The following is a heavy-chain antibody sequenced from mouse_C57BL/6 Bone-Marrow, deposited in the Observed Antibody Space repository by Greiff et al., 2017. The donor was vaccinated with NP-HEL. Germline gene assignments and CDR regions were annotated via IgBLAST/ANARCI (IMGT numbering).Heavy chain of an antibody. CDR2: IDPSDSYT. V-gene: IGHV1-59*01. J-gene: IGHJ1*03. D-gene: IGHD2-4*01. CDR3: ARRDYDYDDWYFDV. Sequence: QVQLKQPGAELVRPGTSVKLSCKASGYTFTSYWMHWVKQRPGQGLEWIGVIDPSDSYTNYNQKFKGKATLTVDTSSSTAYMQLSSLTSEDAAVYYCARRDYDYDDWYFDVWGTGTTVTVSS. CDR1: GYTFTSYW.